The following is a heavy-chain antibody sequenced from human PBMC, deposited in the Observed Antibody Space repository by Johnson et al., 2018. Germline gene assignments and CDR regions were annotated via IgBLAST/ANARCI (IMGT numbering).Heavy chain of an antibody. Sequence: QPVGSLRLPCAASGFTFSNNDIRWVHQAPGKGLAWISGVTWNGRRTHYADSVKGRFTISRDNAKNSLYLQMNSLRAEDTAVYYCARGALWFGGEDAFDIWGQGTMVTVSS. D-gene: IGHD3-10*01. V-gene: IGHV3-35*01. CDR3: ARGALWFGGEDAFDI. CDR2: VTWNGRRT. J-gene: IGHJ3*02. CDR1: GFTFSNND.